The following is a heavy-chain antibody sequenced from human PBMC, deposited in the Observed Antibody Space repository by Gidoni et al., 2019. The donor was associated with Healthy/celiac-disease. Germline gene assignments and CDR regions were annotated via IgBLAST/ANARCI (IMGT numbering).Heavy chain of an antibody. D-gene: IGHD3-9*01. CDR2: IYYSGST. V-gene: IGHV4-39*01. J-gene: IGHJ4*02. CDR3: ARHGSYAMLTGYYSNDY. Sequence: GKGLEWIGSIYYSGSTYYNPSLKSRVTISGDTSKNQFSLKLSTVTAADTAVYYCARHGSYAMLTGYYSNDYWGQGTLVTVSS.